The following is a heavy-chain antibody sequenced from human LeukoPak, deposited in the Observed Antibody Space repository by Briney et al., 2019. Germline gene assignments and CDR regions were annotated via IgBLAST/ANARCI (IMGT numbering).Heavy chain of an antibody. J-gene: IGHJ4*02. Sequence: PSETLSLTCTVSGGSISSSSYYWGWIRQPPGKGLEWIGSIYYSGSTYYNPSLKSRVTISVDTSKNQFSLKLSSVTAADTAVYYCARFDDSSGNYYFDYWGQGTLVTVSS. CDR2: IYYSGST. V-gene: IGHV4-39*07. D-gene: IGHD3-22*01. CDR1: GGSISSSSYY. CDR3: ARFDDSSGNYYFDY.